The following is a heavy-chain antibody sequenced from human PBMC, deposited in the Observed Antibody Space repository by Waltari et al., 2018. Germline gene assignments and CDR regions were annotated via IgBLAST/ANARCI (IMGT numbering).Heavy chain of an antibody. CDR3: ARANRIAVARSTFDD. J-gene: IGHJ4*02. Sequence: QVQLVQSGAEVKKPGASVKVSCKASGYTFTSYYMHWVRQAPGQGLEWMGIINPSGGSPSYAQKFHGRVTMTRDTSTSTVYMELSSLRSEDTAVYYCARANRIAVARSTFDDWGQGTLVTVSS. CDR2: INPSGGSP. D-gene: IGHD6-19*01. V-gene: IGHV1-46*01. CDR1: GYTFTSYY.